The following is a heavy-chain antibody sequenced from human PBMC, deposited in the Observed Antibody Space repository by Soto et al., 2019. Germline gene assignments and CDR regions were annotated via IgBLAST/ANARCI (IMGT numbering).Heavy chain of an antibody. V-gene: IGHV4-34*01. CDR1: GGSLSGYY. Sequence: SETLSLTCAVYGGSLSGYYWTWIRQPPGTGLEWIGEINHSGSTNYNPSLKSRVTISVDTSKNQFSLKLSSVTAADTAVYYCARHETGGYYDSSSWGFDIWGQGTMVTVSS. CDR2: INHSGST. CDR3: ARHETGGYYDSSSWGFDI. D-gene: IGHD3-22*01. J-gene: IGHJ3*02.